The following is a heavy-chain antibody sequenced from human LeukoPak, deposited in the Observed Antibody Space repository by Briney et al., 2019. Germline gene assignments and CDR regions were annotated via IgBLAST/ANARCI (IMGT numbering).Heavy chain of an antibody. V-gene: IGHV3-74*01. J-gene: IGHJ4*02. D-gene: IGHD3-16*01. CDR2: LNSDGSST. Sequence: GGSLRLSCAASGFTFSRYWMHWVRQAPGKGLVWVSRLNSDGSSTTYADSVKGRFTISRDNAKNTLYLQMNSLRAEDTAVYCCVRGGGYYFDYWGQGTLVTVSS. CDR3: VRGGGYYFDY. CDR1: GFTFSRYW.